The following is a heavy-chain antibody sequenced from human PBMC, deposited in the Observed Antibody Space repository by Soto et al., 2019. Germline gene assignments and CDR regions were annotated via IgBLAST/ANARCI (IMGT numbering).Heavy chain of an antibody. V-gene: IGHV3-30-3*01. Sequence: QVQLVESGGGVVQPGRSLRLSCAASGFTFSSYAMHWVRQAPGKGLEWVAVISYDGSNKYYADSVKGRFTISRDNSKNTLYLQMNSLRAEDTAVYYCASEYYDILTGYYDYWGQGTLVTVSS. CDR2: ISYDGSNK. J-gene: IGHJ4*02. D-gene: IGHD3-9*01. CDR1: GFTFSSYA. CDR3: ASEYYDILTGYYDY.